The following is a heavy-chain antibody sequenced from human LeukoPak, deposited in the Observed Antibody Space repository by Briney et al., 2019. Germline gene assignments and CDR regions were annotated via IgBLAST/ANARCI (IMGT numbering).Heavy chain of an antibody. J-gene: IGHJ3*02. CDR2: ISGSGGST. V-gene: IGHV3-23*01. D-gene: IGHD3-22*01. Sequence: GGSLRLSCAASGFTFSNYAMSWVRQAPGEGLVWVSGISGSGGSTHHADSVKGRFTISRDNAKDTLYLQMNSLRAEDTDVYYCATRRATEYYSSSYYYVPDAFDIWGQGTMVTVSS. CDR1: GFTFSNYA. CDR3: ATRRATEYYSSSYYYVPDAFDI.